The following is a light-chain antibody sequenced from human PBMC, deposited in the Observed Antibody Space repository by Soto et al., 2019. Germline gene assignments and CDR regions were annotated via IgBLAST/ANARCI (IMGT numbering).Light chain of an antibody. CDR2: DAS. CDR3: QQYETYLKT. CDR1: QSINKW. V-gene: IGKV1-5*01. Sequence: DSQITQSPSTRSSFLLDTVTITCRASQSINKWLAWCQQKPGKAPKILIYDASSLESGVPSRFSGSGSGTEFTLTTIRVQPEDFATYYCQQYETYLKTFGQGTKVDI. J-gene: IGKJ1*01.